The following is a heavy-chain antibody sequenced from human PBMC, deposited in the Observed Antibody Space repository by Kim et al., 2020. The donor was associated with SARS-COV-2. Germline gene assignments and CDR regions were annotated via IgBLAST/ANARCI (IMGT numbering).Heavy chain of an antibody. CDR1: GYTFTSYG. CDR2: ISAYNGHT. V-gene: IGHV1-18*01. D-gene: IGHD3-10*01. J-gene: IGHJ3*02. Sequence: ASVKVSCKASGYTFTSYGINWVRQAPGQGLEWMGWISAYNGHTNYAQKLQGRVTMTTDTSTSTAYMELRSLRSDDTAVYYCARQLMVRGVRYYAFDIWGQGTMVTVSS. CDR3: ARQLMVRGVRYYAFDI.